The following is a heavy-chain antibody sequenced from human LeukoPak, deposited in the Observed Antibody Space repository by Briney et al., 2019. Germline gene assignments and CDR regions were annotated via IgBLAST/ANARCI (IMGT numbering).Heavy chain of an antibody. CDR3: ARAGSEPYDSSGYYPDYLDY. V-gene: IGHV3-7*03. J-gene: IGHJ4*02. Sequence: GGSLRLSCAASGFTFSSYGMSWVRQAPGKGLEWVANIKQDGSEKYYVDSVKGRFTISRDNAKNSLYLQMNSLRAEDTAVYYCARAGSEPYDSSGYYPDYLDYWGQGTLVTVSS. CDR1: GFTFSSYG. CDR2: IKQDGSEK. D-gene: IGHD3-22*01.